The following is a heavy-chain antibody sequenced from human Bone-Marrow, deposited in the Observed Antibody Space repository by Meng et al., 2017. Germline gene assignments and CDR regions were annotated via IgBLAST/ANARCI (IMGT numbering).Heavy chain of an antibody. Sequence: GESLKISCAASGFTFSTYWMYWVRQTPGKGLVWLSRINGDGSSITYADFVKGRFTISRDNSKNTLYLQMNSLRAEDTAVYYCAKDRVAYCGGDCYSVFDYWGQGTLVTVSS. V-gene: IGHV3-74*03. J-gene: IGHJ4*02. D-gene: IGHD2-21*02. CDR3: AKDRVAYCGGDCYSVFDY. CDR2: INGDGSSI. CDR1: GFTFSTYW.